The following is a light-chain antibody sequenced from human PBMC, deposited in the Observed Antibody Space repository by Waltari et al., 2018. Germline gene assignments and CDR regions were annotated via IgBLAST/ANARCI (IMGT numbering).Light chain of an antibody. J-gene: IGLJ3*02. V-gene: IGLV2-14*03. Sequence: QSALTQPASVSGSPGQSISISCTGTSIDIGHYDSVSWYQQQPGKAPKMMIYDVSHRPSGVSNRFSGSKSGNTASLIISGLQSEDEGDYYCAAWDDSLNGWVFGGGTKLTVL. CDR2: DVS. CDR1: SIDIGHYDS. CDR3: AAWDDSLNGWV.